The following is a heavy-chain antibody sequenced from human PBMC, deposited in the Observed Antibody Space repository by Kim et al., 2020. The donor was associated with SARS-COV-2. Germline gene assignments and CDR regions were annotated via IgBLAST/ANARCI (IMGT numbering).Heavy chain of an antibody. J-gene: IGHJ4*03. Sequence: GGSLRLSCVASGFTFSGSPMHWVRQAPGKGLEWVALISNDGGGHSSTDSVKGRFSITRDNSKNTLYLEMNSLGSEDTAGYYCAREAGSSGRAGYF. CDR3: AREAGSSGRAGYF. V-gene: IGHV3-30*04. D-gene: IGHD3-22*01. CDR2: ISNDGGGH. CDR1: GFTFSGSP.